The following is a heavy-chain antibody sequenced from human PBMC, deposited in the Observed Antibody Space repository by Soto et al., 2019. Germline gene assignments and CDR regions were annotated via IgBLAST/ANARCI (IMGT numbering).Heavy chain of an antibody. CDR3: TRGASWSAMDV. D-gene: IGHD6-13*01. V-gene: IGHV4-59*01. CDR2: IYFSGST. J-gene: IGHJ6*02. Sequence: SETLSLTCTVSGGSISTFSWNWIRQPPGKGLEWIGYIYFSGSTNYNPSLKSRVTISVDTSKNQFSLNLSSVTAADTAVYYCTRGASWSAMDVWGQGTTVTVYS. CDR1: GGSISTFS.